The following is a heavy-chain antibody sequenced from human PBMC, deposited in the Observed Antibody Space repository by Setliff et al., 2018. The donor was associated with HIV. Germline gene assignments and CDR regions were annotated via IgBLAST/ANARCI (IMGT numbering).Heavy chain of an antibody. D-gene: IGHD3-22*01. CDR2: ISGSSGSI. Sequence: GGSLRLSCAASGFPFSSYSMNWFRQAPGKGLEWVSYISGSSGSIYHADSVKCRFTVSRYNAKNSLYMEMNNLRFEDAAVYYCAGDASPDSESGGYSAGGYLGPGTLVTVSS. CDR3: AGDASPDSESGGYSAGGY. J-gene: IGHJ4*02. V-gene: IGHV3-48*01. CDR1: GFPFSSYS.